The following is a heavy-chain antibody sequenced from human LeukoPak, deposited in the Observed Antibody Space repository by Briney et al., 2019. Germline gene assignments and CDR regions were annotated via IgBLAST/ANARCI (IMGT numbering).Heavy chain of an antibody. V-gene: IGHV3-21*01. Sequence: GGSLRLSCAASGFTFSTYSMNWVRQAPGKGLEWVSSITSSSSYIYYADSVKGRFTISRDNAKNSLYLQMNSLRAEDTAVYYCASRVVTATFDAFDIWGQGTMVTVSS. D-gene: IGHD2-21*02. J-gene: IGHJ3*02. CDR3: ASRVVTATFDAFDI. CDR1: GFTFSTYS. CDR2: ITSSSSYI.